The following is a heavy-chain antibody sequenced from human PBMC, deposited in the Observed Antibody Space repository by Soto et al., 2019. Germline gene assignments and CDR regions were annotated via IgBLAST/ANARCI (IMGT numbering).Heavy chain of an antibody. D-gene: IGHD2-21*02. Sequence: TGGSLRLSCAASGFTFSSYAMSWVRQAPWKGLEWVSAISGSGGSTYYADSVKGRFTISRDNSKNTLYLQMNSLRAEDTAVYYCATNLAPAIVGVTATDFYWGQGTLVTVS. CDR2: ISGSGGST. CDR1: GFTFSSYA. J-gene: IGHJ4*02. V-gene: IGHV3-23*01. CDR3: ATNLAPAIVGVTATDFY.